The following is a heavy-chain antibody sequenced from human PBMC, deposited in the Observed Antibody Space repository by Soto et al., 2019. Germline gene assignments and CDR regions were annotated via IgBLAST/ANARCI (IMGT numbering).Heavy chain of an antibody. V-gene: IGHV4-59*08. D-gene: IGHD3-3*01. CDR3: ARGRFLEWTYAQNWFDP. CDR1: GGSISSYY. J-gene: IGHJ5*02. Sequence: SETLSLTCTVSGGSISSYYWSWIRQPPGKGLEWIGYIYYSGSTNYNPSLKSRVTISVDTSKNQFSLKLSSVTAADTAVYYCARGRFLEWTYAQNWFDPWGQGTLVTVSS. CDR2: IYYSGST.